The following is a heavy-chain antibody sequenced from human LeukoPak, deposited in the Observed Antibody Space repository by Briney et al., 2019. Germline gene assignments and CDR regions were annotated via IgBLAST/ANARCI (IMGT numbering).Heavy chain of an antibody. D-gene: IGHD5-18*01. Sequence: ASVKVSCKASGGTFSSSAISWVRQAPGQGLEWMGGIIPIFGTANYAQKFQGRVTITADKSTSTAYMELSSLRSDDTALYYCARERREYSYGSFIGDYWGQGTLVTVSS. CDR2: IIPIFGTA. CDR1: GGTFSSSA. J-gene: IGHJ4*02. CDR3: ARERREYSYGSFIGDY. V-gene: IGHV1-69*06.